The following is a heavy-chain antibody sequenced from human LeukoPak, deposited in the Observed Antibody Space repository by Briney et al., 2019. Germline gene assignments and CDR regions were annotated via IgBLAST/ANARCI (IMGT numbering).Heavy chain of an antibody. CDR1: GYTFTSYG. D-gene: IGHD6-13*01. CDR3: ARDHPDGIAAAGPLDY. CDR2: ISAYNGNT. V-gene: IGHV1-18*01. Sequence: ASVKVSCKASGYTFTSYGISWVRQAPGQGLEWMGWISAYNGNTNYAQKLQGRVTMTTDTSTSTAYMELRSLRSDDTAVYYCARDHPDGIAAAGPLDYWGQGILVTVSS. J-gene: IGHJ4*02.